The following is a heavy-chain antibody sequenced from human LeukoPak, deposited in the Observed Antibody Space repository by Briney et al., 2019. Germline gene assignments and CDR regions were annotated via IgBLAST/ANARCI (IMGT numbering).Heavy chain of an antibody. CDR3: TRESGAFSPFGF. D-gene: IGHD1-26*01. Sequence: SETLSLTCALSGGSITTTNWWSWVRQPPGTGLEWIGEVHLNGATNYNPSLESRFSMSIDKSNNHLSLEVTSVTAADTAMYYCTRESGAFSPFGFWGQGTLVTVSS. CDR1: GGSITTTNW. V-gene: IGHV4-4*02. CDR2: VHLNGAT. J-gene: IGHJ4*02.